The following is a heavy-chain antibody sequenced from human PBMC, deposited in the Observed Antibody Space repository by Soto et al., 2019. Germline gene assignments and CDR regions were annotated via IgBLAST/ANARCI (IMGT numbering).Heavy chain of an antibody. D-gene: IGHD3-3*01. Sequence: SETLSLTCTVSGGSISSGGYYWSWIRQHPGKGLEWIGYIYYSGSTYYNPSLKSRVTISVDTSKNQFSLKLSSVTAADTAIYYCARDRPILDSARPSFDPWGQGTLGTVSS. CDR1: GGSISSGGYY. CDR2: IYYSGST. J-gene: IGHJ5*02. V-gene: IGHV4-31*03. CDR3: ARDRPILDSARPSFDP.